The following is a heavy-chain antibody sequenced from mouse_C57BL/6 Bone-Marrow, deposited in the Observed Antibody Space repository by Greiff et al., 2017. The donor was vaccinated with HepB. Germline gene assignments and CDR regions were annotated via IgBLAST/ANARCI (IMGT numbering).Heavy chain of an antibody. CDR1: GYSITSGYD. CDR3: ARALYYGSFDY. J-gene: IGHJ2*01. CDR2: ISYSGST. Sequence: EVQRVESGPGMVKPSQSLSLTCTVTGYSITSGYDWHWIRHFPGNKLEWMGYISYSGSTNYNPSLKSRISITHDTSKNHFFLKLNSVTTEDTATYYCARALYYGSFDYWGQGTTLTVSS. V-gene: IGHV3-1*01. D-gene: IGHD1-1*01.